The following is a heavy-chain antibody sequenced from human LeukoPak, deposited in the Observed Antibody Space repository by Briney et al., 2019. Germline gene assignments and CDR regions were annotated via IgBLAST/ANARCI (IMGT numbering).Heavy chain of an antibody. Sequence: GRSLRLSCAASGFTFSSYGMHWVRQAPGKGLEWVAVIWYDGSNKYYADSVKGRFTISRDNSKNTLYLQMNSLRAEDTAVYYCAREGAAAATGAFGIWGQGTMVTVSS. V-gene: IGHV3-33*01. CDR3: AREGAAAATGAFGI. J-gene: IGHJ3*02. CDR2: IWYDGSNK. D-gene: IGHD6-13*01. CDR1: GFTFSSYG.